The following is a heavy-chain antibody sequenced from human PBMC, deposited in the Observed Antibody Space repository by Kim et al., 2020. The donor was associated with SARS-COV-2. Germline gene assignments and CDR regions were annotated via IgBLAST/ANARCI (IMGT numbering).Heavy chain of an antibody. Sequence: KGRFTISRDNAKNSLYLQMNSLRAEDTAVYYCARETGGKVITIFGVVKGVWGQGTTVTVSS. V-gene: IGHV3-11*06. CDR3: ARETGGKVITIFGVVKGV. D-gene: IGHD3-3*01. J-gene: IGHJ6*02.